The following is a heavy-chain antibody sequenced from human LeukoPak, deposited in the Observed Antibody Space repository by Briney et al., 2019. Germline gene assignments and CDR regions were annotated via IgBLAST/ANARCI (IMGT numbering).Heavy chain of an antibody. D-gene: IGHD3-22*01. J-gene: IGHJ4*02. CDR3: ARTPPPDFYDSSGYYYEGGDY. Sequence: PSETLSLTCTVSGGSITSKTYYWAWIRQPPGKGLEWIGNIYYNGSTYYTPSLKSRLTTSVDASKNQCSLKLSSVAAADTAVYYCARTPPPDFYDSSGYYYEGGDYWGQGTLVTVSS. CDR1: GGSITSKTYY. V-gene: IGHV4-39*01. CDR2: IYYNGST.